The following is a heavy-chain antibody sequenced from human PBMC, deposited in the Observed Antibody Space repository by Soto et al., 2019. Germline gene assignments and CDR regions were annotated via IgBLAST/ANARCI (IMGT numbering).Heavy chain of an antibody. CDR2: ISGSGGST. V-gene: IGHV3-23*01. J-gene: IGHJ3*02. Sequence: GGSLRLSCAASGFTFSSYAMSWVRQAPGKGLEWVSAISGSGGSTYYADSVKGRFTISRDNSKNTLYLQMNSLRAEDTAVYYCAGKGWSVSDAFDIWGQGTMVTVPS. CDR3: AGKGWSVSDAFDI. D-gene: IGHD2-15*01. CDR1: GFTFSSYA.